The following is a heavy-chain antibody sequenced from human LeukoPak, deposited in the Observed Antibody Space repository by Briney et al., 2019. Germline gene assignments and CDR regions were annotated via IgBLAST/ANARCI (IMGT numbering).Heavy chain of an antibody. V-gene: IGHV4-38-2*02. Sequence: PSETLSLTCTVSGGPISSGYYWGWIRQPPGKGLEWIGSIYHSGSTYYNPSLKSRVTISVDTSKNQFSLKLSSVTAADTAVYYCNVVVPAAIAGGDYWGQGTLVTVSS. D-gene: IGHD2-2*02. CDR3: NVVVPAAIAGGDY. CDR1: GGPISSGYY. CDR2: IYHSGST. J-gene: IGHJ4*02.